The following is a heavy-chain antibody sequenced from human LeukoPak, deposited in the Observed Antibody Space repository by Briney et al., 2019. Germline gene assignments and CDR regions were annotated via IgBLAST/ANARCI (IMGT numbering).Heavy chain of an antibody. Sequence: GGSLRLSCAASAFTSSNYAMSWVRQAPGKGLEWVSVISASGGSTNYADSVKGRFTISRDNYKNTLYLQMNSLRAEDTAVYYCAKPSGAWTVGPRYYFDYWGQGTLVTVSS. V-gene: IGHV3-23*01. J-gene: IGHJ4*02. CDR3: AKPSGAWTVGPRYYFDY. CDR1: AFTSSNYA. CDR2: ISASGGST. D-gene: IGHD1-26*01.